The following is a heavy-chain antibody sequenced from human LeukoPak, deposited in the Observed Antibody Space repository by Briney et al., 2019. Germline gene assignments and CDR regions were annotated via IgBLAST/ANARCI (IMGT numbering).Heavy chain of an antibody. Sequence: SETLSLTRTVSGGSISSYYWSWIRQPPGKGLEWIGYIYYSGSTNYNPSLKSRVTISVDTSKNQFSLKLSSVTAADTAVYYCARDYVAAGFDYWGQGTLVTVSS. CDR1: GGSISSYY. V-gene: IGHV4-59*01. CDR3: ARDYVAAGFDY. J-gene: IGHJ4*02. D-gene: IGHD3-16*01. CDR2: IYYSGST.